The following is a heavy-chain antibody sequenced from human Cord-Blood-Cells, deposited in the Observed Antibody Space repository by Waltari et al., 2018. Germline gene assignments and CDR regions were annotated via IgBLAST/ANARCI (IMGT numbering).Heavy chain of an antibody. J-gene: IGHJ6*02. D-gene: IGHD6-19*01. V-gene: IGHV3-74*01. Sequence: EVQLVESGGGLVQPGGSLRLSCAASGFTFSSYWMHWVRQAPGKGLVGVSRINSDGSSTSYADSVKGRFTISRDNAKNTLYLQMNSLRAEDTAVYYCARDMSSGYYYGMDVWGQGTTVTVSS. CDR1: GFTFSSYW. CDR2: INSDGSST. CDR3: ARDMSSGYYYGMDV.